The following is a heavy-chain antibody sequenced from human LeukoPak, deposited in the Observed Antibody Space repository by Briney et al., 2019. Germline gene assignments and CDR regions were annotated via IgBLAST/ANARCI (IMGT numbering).Heavy chain of an antibody. V-gene: IGHV4-59*01. CDR3: ARETRLHSGSYSDDAFDI. J-gene: IGHJ3*02. D-gene: IGHD1-26*01. Sequence: PSETLSLTCTVSGGSISSYYWSWIRQPPGKGLEWIGYISYSGSTDYNPSLKSRVTISLDTSKNQFSLRLSSVTAADTAVYYCARETRLHSGSYSDDAFDIWGQGTMVTVSS. CDR1: GGSISSYY. CDR2: ISYSGST.